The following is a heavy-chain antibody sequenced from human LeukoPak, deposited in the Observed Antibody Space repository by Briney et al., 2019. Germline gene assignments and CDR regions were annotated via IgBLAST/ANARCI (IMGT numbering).Heavy chain of an antibody. Sequence: PSETLSLTCTVSGGSISSSNYYWNWLRQPAGKGLEWIGRIYISGSTNYNPSLKSRVTISVDTSKNQFSLKLSSVTAADTAVYYCARVLASSWFDPWGQGTLVTVSS. CDR2: IYISGST. CDR1: GGSISSSNYY. D-gene: IGHD3-3*02. CDR3: ARVLASSWFDP. J-gene: IGHJ5*02. V-gene: IGHV4-61*02.